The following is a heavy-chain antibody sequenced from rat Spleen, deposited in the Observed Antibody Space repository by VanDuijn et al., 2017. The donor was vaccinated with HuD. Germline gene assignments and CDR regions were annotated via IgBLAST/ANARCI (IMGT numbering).Heavy chain of an antibody. D-gene: IGHD1-2*01. J-gene: IGHJ2*01. V-gene: IGHV5-31*01. CDR3: SRADYYYGSYPLDY. CDR1: GFTLNNYW. CDR2: ITNTGGIT. Sequence: EVQLVESGGGLVQPGRSLKLSCVASGFTLNNYWMTWIRQAPGRGLEWVASITNTGGITYYPDSVKGRFTSSRDNGKSTLYLQMNSLRSEDTATYYCSRADYYYGSYPLDYWGQGVMVAISS.